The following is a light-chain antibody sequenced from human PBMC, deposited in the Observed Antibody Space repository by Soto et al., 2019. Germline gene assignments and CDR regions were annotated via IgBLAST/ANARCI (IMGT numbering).Light chain of an antibody. V-gene: IGKV1-33*01. J-gene: IGKJ3*01. CDR3: QHYNNLPPFT. Sequence: DIQMTQSPSSLSASVGARVSITCQASEDIRTSLSWFQHKPGRAPKLLIYGASYLETGVPSRFRGSGSGTDFTRTISSLQPEDIATYYCQHYNNLPPFTFGPGTIVDIK. CDR2: GAS. CDR1: EDIRTS.